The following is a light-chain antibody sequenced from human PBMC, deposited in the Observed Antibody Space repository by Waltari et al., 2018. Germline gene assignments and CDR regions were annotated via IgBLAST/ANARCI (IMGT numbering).Light chain of an antibody. Sequence: SYELTQPPSVSVSPGQTARTTCSGDALPKESAYWYQQERGQAPVRVIYKDTERATGIHERFSGSSSGTTVTLIISGVQAGDEADYYCQSGDYSRSYVVLGGGTKLTVL. V-gene: IGLV3-25*03. CDR3: QSGDYSRSYVV. CDR1: ALPKES. J-gene: IGLJ3*02. CDR2: KDT.